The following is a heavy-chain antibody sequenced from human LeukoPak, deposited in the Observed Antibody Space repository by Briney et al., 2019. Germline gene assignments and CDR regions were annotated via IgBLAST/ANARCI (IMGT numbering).Heavy chain of an antibody. V-gene: IGHV5-10-1*01. CDR1: GYSFTSYW. J-gene: IGHJ4*02. D-gene: IGHD3-22*01. CDR2: IDPSDSYT. CDR3: ARHNYYDSSGYYPDFDY. Sequence: GESLKISCKGSGYSFTSYWISWVRQLPGKGLEWMGRIDPSDSYTNYRPAFQGHVTISADKSISTAYLQWSSLKASDTAMYYCARHNYYDSSGYYPDFDYWGQGTLVTVSS.